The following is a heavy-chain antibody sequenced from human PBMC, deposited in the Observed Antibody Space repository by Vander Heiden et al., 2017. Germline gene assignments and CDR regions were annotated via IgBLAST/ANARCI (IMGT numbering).Heavy chain of an antibody. J-gene: IGHJ5*02. Sequence: EVQLLESGGGLVQPGGSLRLSCAASGFTFSSYAMSWVRQAPGKGLEWVSAISGSGGSTYYADSVKGRVTISRDNSKNTLYLQMNSLRAEDTAVYYCAKDEISQWRRYLNWFDPWGQGTLVTVYS. CDR2: ISGSGGST. CDR3: AKDEISQWRRYLNWFDP. CDR1: GFTFSSYA. D-gene: IGHD5-12*01. V-gene: IGHV3-23*01.